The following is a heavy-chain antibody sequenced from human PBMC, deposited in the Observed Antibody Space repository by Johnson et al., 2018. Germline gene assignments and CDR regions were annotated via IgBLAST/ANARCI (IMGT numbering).Heavy chain of an antibody. CDR1: GFTVSSNY. Sequence: EVQLLESGGGVVQPGRSLRLSCAASGFTVSSNYMSWVRQAPGKGLAWVSVMYSGGSTYNADSVKVRFTISRDNAKNSLYLQMNGLRAEDTAVYYCPRTGGYSSDGRTSYAFDIWGQGTMVTVSS. D-gene: IGHD2-15*01. J-gene: IGHJ3*02. CDR3: PRTGGYSSDGRTSYAFDI. CDR2: MYSGGST. V-gene: IGHV3-66*01.